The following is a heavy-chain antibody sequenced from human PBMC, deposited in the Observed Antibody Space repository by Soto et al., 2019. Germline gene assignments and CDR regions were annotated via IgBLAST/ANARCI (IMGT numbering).Heavy chain of an antibody. V-gene: IGHV5-51*01. CDR2: IYPGDSDT. CDR3: ARHARGGTGLYDYYYGMDV. Sequence: VESLKISCKGSGYSFTSYWIGWVRQMPGKGLEWMGIIYPGDSDTRYSPSFQGQVTISADKSISTAYLQWSSLKASGTAMYYCARHARGGTGLYDYYYGMDVWGQGTTVTVSS. J-gene: IGHJ6*02. CDR1: GYSFTSYW. D-gene: IGHD1-26*01.